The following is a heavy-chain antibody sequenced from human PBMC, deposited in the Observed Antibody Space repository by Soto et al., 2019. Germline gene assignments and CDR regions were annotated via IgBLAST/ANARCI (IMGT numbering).Heavy chain of an antibody. D-gene: IGHD3-10*01. Sequence: PGGSLRLSCAASGFTFSSYAMSWVRQAPGKGLEWVSAISGSGGSTYYADSVKGRFTISRDNSKNTLYLQMNSLRAEDTAAYYCAKDHQDYYGSGSPWPTFDYWGQGTLVTVSS. CDR1: GFTFSSYA. CDR3: AKDHQDYYGSGSPWPTFDY. J-gene: IGHJ4*02. V-gene: IGHV3-23*01. CDR2: ISGSGGST.